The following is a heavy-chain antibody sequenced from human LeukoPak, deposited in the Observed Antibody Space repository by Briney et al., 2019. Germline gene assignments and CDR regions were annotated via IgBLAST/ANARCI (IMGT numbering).Heavy chain of an antibody. V-gene: IGHV4-34*01. CDR2: INHTGST. J-gene: IGHJ5*02. CDR1: GGSFSDYY. Sequence: PSETLSLTCAVYGGSFSDYYWSWIRQSLGKGLEWIGEINHTGSTKYNPSLKSRVTISVDTSKNQFSLKLSSMTAADTAVYYCARGSRRFDPWGQGTLVTVSS. CDR3: ARGSRRFDP.